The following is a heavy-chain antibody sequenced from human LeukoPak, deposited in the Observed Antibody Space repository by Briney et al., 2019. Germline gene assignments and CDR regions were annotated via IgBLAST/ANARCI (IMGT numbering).Heavy chain of an antibody. CDR1: GFTFSSYG. CDR2: ISHDGSNK. J-gene: IGHJ4*02. Sequence: PGGSLRLSCAASGFTFSSYGMHWVRQAPGKGLEWVAVISHDGSNKYYADSVKGRFTISRDNSKNTLYLQMNSLRAEDTAVYYCAKGDLIFDCWGQGTLVTVSS. CDR3: AKGDLIFDC. V-gene: IGHV3-30*18.